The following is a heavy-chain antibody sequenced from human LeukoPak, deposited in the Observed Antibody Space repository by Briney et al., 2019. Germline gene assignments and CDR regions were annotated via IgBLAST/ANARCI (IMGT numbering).Heavy chain of an antibody. CDR2: IYYSGST. CDR1: GGSISSYY. Sequence: SETLSLTCTVSGGSISSYYWSWIRQPPGKGLEWIGYIYYSGSTNHNPSLKSRVTISVDTSKNQFSLKLSSVTAADTAVYYCARGSWSFDYWGQGTLVTVSS. CDR3: ARGSWSFDY. D-gene: IGHD6-13*01. J-gene: IGHJ4*02. V-gene: IGHV4-59*08.